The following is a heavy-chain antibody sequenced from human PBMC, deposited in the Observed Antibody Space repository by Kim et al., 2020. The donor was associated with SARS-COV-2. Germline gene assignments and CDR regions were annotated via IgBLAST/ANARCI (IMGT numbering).Heavy chain of an antibody. V-gene: IGHV4-59*08. D-gene: IGHD5-12*01. CDR1: GGSISSYY. CDR2: IYYSGST. J-gene: IGHJ6*03. CDR3: ARMYSGYGVYYYMDV. Sequence: SETLSLTCTVSGGSISSYYWSWIRQPPGKGLEWIGYIYYSGSTNYNPSLKSRVTISVDTSKNQFSLKLSSVTAADTAVYYCARMYSGYGVYYYMDVWGKGTTVTVSS.